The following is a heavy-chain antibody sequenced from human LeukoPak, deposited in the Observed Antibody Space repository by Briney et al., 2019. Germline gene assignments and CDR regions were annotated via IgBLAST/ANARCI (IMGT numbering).Heavy chain of an antibody. D-gene: IGHD3-22*01. Sequence: ASVKVSCKASGGTFSSYAISWVRQAPGQGLEWMGGIIPIFGTANYAQKFQGRVTITADKSTSTDYMELSSLRSEDTAVYYCARKVPNDSSGYYYRGQFDPWGQGTLVTVSS. J-gene: IGHJ5*02. CDR2: IIPIFGTA. V-gene: IGHV1-69*06. CDR3: ARKVPNDSSGYYYRGQFDP. CDR1: GGTFSSYA.